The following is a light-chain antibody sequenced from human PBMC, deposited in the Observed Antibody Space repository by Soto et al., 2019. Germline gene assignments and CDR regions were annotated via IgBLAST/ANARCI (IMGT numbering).Light chain of an antibody. CDR2: DAS. CDR3: QQYNSRFT. J-gene: IGKJ3*01. CDR1: QSISSW. V-gene: IGKV1-5*01. Sequence: DIQMTQSPSTLSASVGDRVTITCRASQSISSWLAWYQQKPGKAPKLLIYDASSLESGVPSRFSGSGSGTEFTLTISSLQPDDFATDYCQQYNSRFTFGPEIKVDIK.